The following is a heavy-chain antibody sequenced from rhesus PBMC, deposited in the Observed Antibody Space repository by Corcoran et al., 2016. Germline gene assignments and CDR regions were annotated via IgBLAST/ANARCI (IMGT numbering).Heavy chain of an antibody. D-gene: IGHD6-25*01. Sequence: QVTLKESGPALVKPTQTLTLTCTFSGFSISTSGTGVGWIRQPPGKALEWLASIYWNDSKYYSTSLKSRLTISKDTSKNQVVLTMTNMDPVDTATYYCARVRSGSWNGGYFEFWGQGALVTVSS. V-gene: IGHV2-95*01. CDR1: GFSISTSGTG. J-gene: IGHJ1*01. CDR2: IYWNDSK. CDR3: ARVRSGSWNGGYFEF.